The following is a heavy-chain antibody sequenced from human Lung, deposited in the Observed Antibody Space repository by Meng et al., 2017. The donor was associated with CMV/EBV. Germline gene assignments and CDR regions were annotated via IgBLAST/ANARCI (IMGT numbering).Heavy chain of an antibody. Sequence: SETLSLTCTVSGGSIRSYYWSWIRQPPGKGLEWIGYIYYSGSTNYNPSLKSRVTISVDTSKNQFSLKLSSVTAADTAVYYCARDPAASIFGVVTNEGYFDYWGQGTRVTVSS. V-gene: IGHV4-59*01. CDR2: IYYSGST. J-gene: IGHJ4*02. CDR3: ARDPAASIFGVVTNEGYFDY. D-gene: IGHD3-3*01. CDR1: GGSIRSYY.